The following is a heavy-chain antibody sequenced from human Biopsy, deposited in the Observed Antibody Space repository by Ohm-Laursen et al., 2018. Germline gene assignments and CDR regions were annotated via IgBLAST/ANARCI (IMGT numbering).Heavy chain of an antibody. CDR3: ARMFAGPGPCSGGTCYPGDDY. D-gene: IGHD2-15*01. CDR2: SRNKANSYTT. Sequence: SLRLSCAASGFTLSDHYVEWVRQAPGKGLEWVGRSRNKANSYTTEYAASVKGRFTISRDESETSMYLQMSGLKTEDTAVYYCARMFAGPGPCSGGTCYPGDDYWGQGTLVTVSS. V-gene: IGHV3-72*01. J-gene: IGHJ4*02. CDR1: GFTLSDHY.